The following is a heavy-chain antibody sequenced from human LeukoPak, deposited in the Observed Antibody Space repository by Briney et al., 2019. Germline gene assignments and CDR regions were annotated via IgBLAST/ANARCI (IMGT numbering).Heavy chain of an antibody. CDR1: GYTFTGYY. J-gene: IGHJ4*02. CDR3: ARVTRGGHYYDSSGYSPY. Sequence: GASVKVSCKASGYTFTGYYMHWVRQAPGQGLEWMGWINPNSGGTNYAQKFQGRVTMTRDTSISTADMELSRLRSDDTAVYYCARVTRGGHYYDSSGYSPYWGQGTLVTVSS. D-gene: IGHD3-22*01. CDR2: INPNSGGT. V-gene: IGHV1-2*02.